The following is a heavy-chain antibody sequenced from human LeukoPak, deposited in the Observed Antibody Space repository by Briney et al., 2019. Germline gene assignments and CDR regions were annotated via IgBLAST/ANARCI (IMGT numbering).Heavy chain of an antibody. D-gene: IGHD3-10*01. CDR2: INHSGST. CDR3: ARGYYYYGSGSYLY. J-gene: IGHJ4*02. V-gene: IGHV4-34*01. Sequence: PGGSLRLSCAASGFTFSSYAMSWIRQPPGKGLEWIGEINHSGSTNYNPSLKSRVTISVDTSKNQFSLKLSSVTAADTAVYYCARGYYYYGSGSYLYWGQGTLVTVSS. CDR1: GFTFSSYA.